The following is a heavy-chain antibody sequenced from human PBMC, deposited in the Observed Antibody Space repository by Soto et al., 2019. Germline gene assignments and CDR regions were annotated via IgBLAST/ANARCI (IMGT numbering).Heavy chain of an antibody. CDR3: ARQRFEVCRSTGCYAWFTGSAP. Sequence: GMPLNSSRKSFGYSFSVDCSGWGSQMPGKGLEWMGIIYPGDSDTRYSPSFQGQVTISADKSISTAYLQWSSLKASDTAMYYCARQRFEVCRSTGCYAWFTGSAPWVKGTLVPVS. V-gene: IGHV5-51*01. CDR1: GYSFSVDC. J-gene: IGHJ5*02. D-gene: IGHD2-2*01. CDR2: IYPGDSDT.